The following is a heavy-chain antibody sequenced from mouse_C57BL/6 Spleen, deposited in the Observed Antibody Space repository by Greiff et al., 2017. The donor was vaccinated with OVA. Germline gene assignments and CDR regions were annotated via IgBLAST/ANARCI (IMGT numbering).Heavy chain of an antibody. CDR1: GYAFSSSW. Sequence: VKLMESGPELVKPGASVKISCKASGYAFSSSWMNWVKQRPGKGLEWIGRIYPGDGDTNYNGKFKGKATLTADKSSSTAYMQLSSLTSEDSAVYFCARSMDDYDYYFDYWGKGTTLTVSS. D-gene: IGHD2-4*01. CDR2: IYPGDGDT. CDR3: ARSMDDYDYYFDY. J-gene: IGHJ2*01. V-gene: IGHV1-82*01.